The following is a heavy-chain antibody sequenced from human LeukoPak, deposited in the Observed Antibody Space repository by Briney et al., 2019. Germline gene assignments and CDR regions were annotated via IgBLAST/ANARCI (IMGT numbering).Heavy chain of an antibody. CDR1: GFTFDDYA. J-gene: IGHJ3*02. D-gene: IGHD3-22*01. Sequence: PGGSLRLSCAASGFTFDDYAMHWVRQAPGKGLEWVSGISWNSGSIGYADSVRGRFTISRDNAKNSLYLQMNSLRAEDTALYYCAKSSSHSSGYYTYDAFDIWGQGTMVTVSS. CDR2: ISWNSGSI. V-gene: IGHV3-9*01. CDR3: AKSSSHSSGYYTYDAFDI.